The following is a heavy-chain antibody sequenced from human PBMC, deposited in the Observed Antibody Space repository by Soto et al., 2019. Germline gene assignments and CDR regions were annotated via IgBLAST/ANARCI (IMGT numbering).Heavy chain of an antibody. Sequence: GGSLRLSCTASGFTFGDYAMSWFRQAPGKGLEWVGFIRSKAYGGTTEYAASVKGRFTISRDDSKSIAYLQMNSLKTEDTAVYYCTVYSYYYDSSGYYPLYDAFDIWGQGTMVTVSS. CDR2: IRSKAYGGTT. D-gene: IGHD3-22*01. CDR1: GFTFGDYA. V-gene: IGHV3-49*03. J-gene: IGHJ3*02. CDR3: TVYSYYYDSSGYYPLYDAFDI.